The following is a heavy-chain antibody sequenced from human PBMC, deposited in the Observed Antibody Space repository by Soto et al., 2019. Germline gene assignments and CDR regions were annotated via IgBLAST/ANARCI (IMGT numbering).Heavy chain of an antibody. CDR1: GFTVSRNY. Sequence: PGGSLRLSCAASGFTVSRNYMSWVRQAPGKGLEWVSVIYSGGSTYYADSVKGRFTISRENSKNTLYLQLNSRRAEDTAVYYCERDHPYYHCGRDVWGQGTTVT. V-gene: IGHV3-53*01. CDR2: IYSGGST. CDR3: ERDHPYYHCGRDV. J-gene: IGHJ6*02.